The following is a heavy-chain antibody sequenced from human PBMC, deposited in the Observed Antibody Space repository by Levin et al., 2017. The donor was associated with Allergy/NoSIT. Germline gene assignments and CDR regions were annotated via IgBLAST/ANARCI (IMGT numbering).Heavy chain of an antibody. D-gene: IGHD2-8*02. CDR3: AREEGNCNRGVWYQGIDY. J-gene: IGHJ4*02. Sequence: GGSLRLSCAASGFIFSDYSLTWVRQAPGRGLEWLSSISSSGGYIKYADSVKGRFTTSRDNAKNSLYLQMNSLRAEDTAVYYCAREEGNCNRGVWYQGIDYWGQGTLVTVSS. CDR1: GFIFSDYS. CDR2: ISSSGGYI. V-gene: IGHV3-21*01.